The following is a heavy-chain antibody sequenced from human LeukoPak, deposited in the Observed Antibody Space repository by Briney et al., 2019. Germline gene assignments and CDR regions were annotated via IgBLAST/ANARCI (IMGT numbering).Heavy chain of an antibody. CDR1: GFSFSSYS. J-gene: IGHJ5*01. CDR2: ISGSGGST. V-gene: IGHV3-23*01. D-gene: IGHD2-2*01. CDR3: AKDRHAPGRYCSSTSCFPFDS. Sequence: GGSLRLSCAASGFSFSSYSMSWVRQAPGKGLEWVSGISGSGGSTYYADSVKGRFTISRDNTKNTLYLQMNSLRAEDTAVYYCAKDRHAPGRYCSSTSCFPFDSWGQGTLVTVSS.